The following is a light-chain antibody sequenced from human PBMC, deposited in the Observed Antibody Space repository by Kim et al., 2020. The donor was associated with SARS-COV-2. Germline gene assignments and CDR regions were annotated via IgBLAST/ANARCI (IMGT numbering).Light chain of an antibody. V-gene: IGLV6-57*03. CDR1: RGSVASNY. CDR3: QSYDSSNQV. CDR2: EDN. Sequence: GKTVTISSTRRRGSVASNYVQWYQQRPGSAPTTVIYEDNQRPSGVPDRFSGSIDSSSNSASLTISGLKTEDEADYYCQSYDSSNQVFGGGTQLTVL. J-gene: IGLJ2*01.